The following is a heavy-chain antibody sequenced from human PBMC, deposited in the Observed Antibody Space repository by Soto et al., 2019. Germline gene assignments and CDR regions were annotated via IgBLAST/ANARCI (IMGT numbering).Heavy chain of an antibody. V-gene: IGHV4-61*01. CDR1: GGSVSSGSYY. Sequence: SETLSLTCTVSGGSVSSGSYYWSWIRQPPGKGLEWIGYIYYSGSTNYNPSLKSRVTISVDTSKNQFSLKLSSATAADTAVYYCAREAIAARPQYYFDYWGQGTLVTVSS. CDR2: IYYSGST. J-gene: IGHJ4*02. D-gene: IGHD6-6*01. CDR3: AREAIAARPQYYFDY.